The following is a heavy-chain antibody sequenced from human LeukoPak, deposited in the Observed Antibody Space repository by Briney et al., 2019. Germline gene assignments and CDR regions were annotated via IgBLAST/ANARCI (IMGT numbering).Heavy chain of an antibody. CDR1: GITFSTYS. CDR3: AKDIVPDSGWDLDY. CDR2: IYNSGTKI. J-gene: IGHJ4*02. Sequence: GGSLRLSCVACGITFSTYSMTWVRQRPGEGLEWVASIYNSGTKIFYADSVKGRFTISRDNSNNVLFLQMDSLRAEDSAIYYCAKDIVPDSGWDLDYWGRGTLVTVSS. D-gene: IGHD6-19*01. V-gene: IGHV3-23*05.